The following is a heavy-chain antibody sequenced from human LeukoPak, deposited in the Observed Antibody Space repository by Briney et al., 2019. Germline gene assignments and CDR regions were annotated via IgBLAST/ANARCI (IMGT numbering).Heavy chain of an antibody. CDR3: ATVSEY. CDR1: GFTFNCYW. Sequence: GGSLRLSCAATGFTFNCYWMHWVRQVPGKGLMWFSGINNDGTGTYYAHSVKGRFTSARGNPKNTVYLKMRGRRAEYKTVYYCATVSEYWGQGALVTVSS. CDR2: INNDGTGT. J-gene: IGHJ4*02. V-gene: IGHV3-74*01. D-gene: IGHD2-21*02.